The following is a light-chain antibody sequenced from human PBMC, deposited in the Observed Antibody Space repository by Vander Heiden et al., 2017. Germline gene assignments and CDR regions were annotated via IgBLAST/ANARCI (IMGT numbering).Light chain of an antibody. CDR1: QSVSSY. CDR2: DAS. V-gene: IGKV3-11*01. CDR3: QQRSNWPLT. Sequence: EIVFTPSPATLSLSPAERATLPCRASQSVSSYLAWYQQKPGQAPRLLIFDASNRATGIPARFSGSGSGTDFTLTISSLEPEDFALYHCQQRSNWPLTFGGGTKVEIK. J-gene: IGKJ4*01.